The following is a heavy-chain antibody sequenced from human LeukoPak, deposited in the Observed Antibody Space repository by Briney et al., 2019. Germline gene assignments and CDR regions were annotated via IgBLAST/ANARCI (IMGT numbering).Heavy chain of an antibody. CDR1: GYTFTADY. CDR2: ISTNSGDT. Sequence: ASVKVSCKTSGYTFTADYLYWVRQAPGLGLEWMGWISTNSGDTRYADKFQGRVTMTRDKSISTAYMELSRLRSDDTAMYFCARLRVRKFDYWGRGTPVTVSS. CDR3: ARLRVRKFDY. J-gene: IGHJ4*02. D-gene: IGHD1-14*01. V-gene: IGHV1-2*02.